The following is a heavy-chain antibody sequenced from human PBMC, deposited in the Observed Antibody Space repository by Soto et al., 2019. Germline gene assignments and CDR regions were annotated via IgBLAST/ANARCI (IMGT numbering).Heavy chain of an antibody. J-gene: IGHJ4*02. D-gene: IGHD3-16*02. CDR2: ISSSSSYI. CDR1: GFTFSSYS. V-gene: IGHV3-21*01. CDR3: AKALGELSPERYDH. Sequence: GGSLRLSCAASGFTFSSYSMNWVRQAPGKGLEWVSSISSSSSYIYYADSVKGRFTISRDNAKNSLYLQMNSLRAEDTAVYYCAKALGELSPERYDHWGQGTLVTVSS.